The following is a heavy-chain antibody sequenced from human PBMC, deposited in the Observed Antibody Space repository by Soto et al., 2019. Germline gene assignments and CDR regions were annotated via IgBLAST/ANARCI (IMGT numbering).Heavy chain of an antibody. V-gene: IGHV1-69*01. CDR2: IIPIFGTA. CDR3: ARGRGYCSGGSCYVYYYYYYGMDV. Sequence: VKVSCKASGGTFSSYAISWVRQAPGQGLEWMGGIIPIFGTANYAQKFQGRVTITADESTSTAYMELSSLRSEDTAVYYCARGRGYCSGGSCYVYYYYYYGMDVWGQGTTVTVSS. D-gene: IGHD2-15*01. J-gene: IGHJ6*02. CDR1: GGTFSSYA.